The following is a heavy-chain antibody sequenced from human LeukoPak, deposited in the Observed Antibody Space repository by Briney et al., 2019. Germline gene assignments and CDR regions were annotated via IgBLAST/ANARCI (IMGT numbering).Heavy chain of an antibody. CDR3: ARQGRITIFGVVIIHYFDY. Sequence: SETLSLTCTVSGDSISSYYWSWIRQPPGKGLEWIGYIYYSGSTNYNPSLKSRVTVSVDTSKNQFSLKLNSVTAADTAVYYCARQGRITIFGVVIIHYFDYWGQGTLVTVSS. D-gene: IGHD3-3*01. CDR2: IYYSGST. CDR1: GDSISSYY. V-gene: IGHV4-59*08. J-gene: IGHJ4*02.